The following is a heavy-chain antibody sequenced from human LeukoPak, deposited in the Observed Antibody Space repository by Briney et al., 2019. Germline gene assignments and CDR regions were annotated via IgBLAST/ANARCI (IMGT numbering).Heavy chain of an antibody. J-gene: IGHJ4*02. V-gene: IGHV4-4*07. D-gene: IGHD3-22*01. CDR3: AREGRYYYDSSGYYGRFDY. CDR1: GGSISSYY. Sequence: SETLSLTCTVSGGSISSYYWSWIRQPAGKGLEWIGRIYTSGSTNYNPSLKSRVTMSVDTSKNQFYLKLSSVTAADTAVYYCAREGRYYYDSSGYYGRFDYWGQGTLVTVSS. CDR2: IYTSGST.